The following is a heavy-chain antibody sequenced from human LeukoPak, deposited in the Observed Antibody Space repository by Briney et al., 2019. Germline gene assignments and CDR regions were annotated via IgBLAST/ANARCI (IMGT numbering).Heavy chain of an antibody. D-gene: IGHD3-3*01. CDR3: TTDQFLRFTTYYGMDV. CDR2: IRSKADGGTT. CDR1: GFTFSNAW. V-gene: IGHV3-15*07. Sequence: GGSLRLSCAASGFTFSNAWMNWVRQAPGKGLEWVGHIRSKADGGTTDYAAPVKGRFTISRDDSKNTLYLQMNSLKTEDTALYYCTTDQFLRFTTYYGMDVWGQGTTVTVSS. J-gene: IGHJ6*02.